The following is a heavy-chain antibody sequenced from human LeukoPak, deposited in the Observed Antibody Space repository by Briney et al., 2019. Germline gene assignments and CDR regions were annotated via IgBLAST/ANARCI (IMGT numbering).Heavy chain of an antibody. J-gene: IGHJ4*02. CDR2: ISGSCSAI. D-gene: IGHD4-17*01. CDR3: ARSHGDSDYYDY. Sequence: GGSLRLSCAASRFTFSSYDMSWVRQAPGKGLEWVSYISGSCSAIYYADSVKGRFTISRDNAKNSLNLQMNSLRAEDTAVYYCARSHGDSDYYDYWGQGTLVTVSS. CDR1: RFTFSSYD. V-gene: IGHV3-48*03.